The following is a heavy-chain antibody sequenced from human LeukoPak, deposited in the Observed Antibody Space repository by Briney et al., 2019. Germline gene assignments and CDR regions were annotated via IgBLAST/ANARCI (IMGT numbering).Heavy chain of an antibody. CDR3: ARARRAGIAAAGRDFVY. Sequence: ASVKVSCKASGYTFTSYYMHWVRQAPGQGLEWMGIINPSGGSTSYAQKFQGRVTMTRDTSTSTVYMELSSLRSEDTAVYYCARARRAGIAAAGRDFVYWGQGTLVTVSS. CDR2: INPSGGST. CDR1: GYTFTSYY. V-gene: IGHV1-46*01. J-gene: IGHJ4*02. D-gene: IGHD6-13*01.